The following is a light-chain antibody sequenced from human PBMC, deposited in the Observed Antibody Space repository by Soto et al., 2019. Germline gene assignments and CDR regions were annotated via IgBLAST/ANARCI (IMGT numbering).Light chain of an antibody. J-gene: IGLJ3*02. CDR3: AAWDDSLECVM. CDR1: TSNIGSNS. V-gene: IGLV1-44*01. Sequence: QPVLTQPPSASGTPGQRVTISCSGSTSNIGSNSVNWYQQLPGTAPKLLIYSNNQRPSGVHGRFTGSKSGTSASLAISGLHSEDEADYDCAAWDDSLECVMLGGGTKLTVL. CDR2: SNN.